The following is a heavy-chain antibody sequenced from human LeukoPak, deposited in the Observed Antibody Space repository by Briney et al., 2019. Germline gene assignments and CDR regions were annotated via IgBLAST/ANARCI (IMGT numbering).Heavy chain of an antibody. Sequence: ASVKVSCKASGYTFTSYVMHWVRQAPGQRLEWMGWINAGNGNTKYSQKFQGRVTITRDTSASTGYMELSSLRSEDTAVYYCARAPPTYYDWGFDYWGQGTLVTVSS. J-gene: IGHJ4*02. CDR2: INAGNGNT. CDR1: GYTFTSYV. V-gene: IGHV1-3*01. CDR3: ARAPPTYYDWGFDY. D-gene: IGHD3-3*01.